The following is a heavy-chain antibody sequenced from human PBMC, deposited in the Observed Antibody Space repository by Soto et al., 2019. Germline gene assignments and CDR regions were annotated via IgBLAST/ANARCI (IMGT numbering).Heavy chain of an antibody. CDR2: MNPNSGNT. Sequence: QVQLVQSGAEVKKPGASVKVSCKTSGYTFTSYDINWVRQATGQGLEWMGWMNPNSGNTAYAQKFEGRVTMTTNNSISTAYMELSNLRSEEKAVYYCAREESSGAFDIWGQGTMVTVSS. V-gene: IGHV1-8*01. D-gene: IGHD1-26*01. CDR1: GYTFTSYD. J-gene: IGHJ3*02. CDR3: AREESSGAFDI.